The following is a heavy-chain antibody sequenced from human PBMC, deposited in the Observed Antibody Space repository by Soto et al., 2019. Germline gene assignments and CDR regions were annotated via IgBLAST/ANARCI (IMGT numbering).Heavy chain of an antibody. Sequence: PSQTLSLTFAITGDSVSSNSSGWSCVRQSPSRGLEWLGRTYYRSKWYYEYAVSVRGRITINPDTSKNQYSLQLNSVTPEDTAVYFCARGEQYSGRIFDYWGQGTLVTVSS. CDR3: ARGEQYSGRIFDY. CDR2: TYYRSKWYY. V-gene: IGHV6-1*01. J-gene: IGHJ4*01. CDR1: GDSVSSNSSG. D-gene: IGHD1-26*01.